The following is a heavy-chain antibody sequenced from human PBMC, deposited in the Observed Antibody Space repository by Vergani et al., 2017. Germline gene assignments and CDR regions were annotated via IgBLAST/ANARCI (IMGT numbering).Heavy chain of an antibody. J-gene: IGHJ6*02. V-gene: IGHV4-59*01. CDR2: IYYSGST. CDR1: GGSISSYY. D-gene: IGHD3-10*01. Sequence: QVQLQESGPGLVKPSETLSLTCTVSGGSISSYYWSWIRQPPGKGLEWIGYIYYSGSTNYNPSLKSRVTISVDTSKNQFSLKPSSVTAADTAVYYCSRGKGVRGVIIAGYYYYYGMDVWGQGP. CDR3: SRGKGVRGVIIAGYYYYYGMDV.